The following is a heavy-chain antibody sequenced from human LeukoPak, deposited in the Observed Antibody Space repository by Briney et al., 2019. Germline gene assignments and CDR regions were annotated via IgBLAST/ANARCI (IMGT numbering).Heavy chain of an antibody. CDR2: ITNGGGTI. Sequence: PGGSLRLSCAASGFTFGSYAMSWVRQTPGKSLEWVSIITNGGGTIYYADSVKGRFTISRDNAKNSLYLQMNSLRAEDTAVYYCARDMVRGVMLSVDYYYGMDVWGQGTTVTVSS. D-gene: IGHD3-10*01. J-gene: IGHJ6*02. CDR3: ARDMVRGVMLSVDYYYGMDV. V-gene: IGHV3-48*03. CDR1: GFTFGSYA.